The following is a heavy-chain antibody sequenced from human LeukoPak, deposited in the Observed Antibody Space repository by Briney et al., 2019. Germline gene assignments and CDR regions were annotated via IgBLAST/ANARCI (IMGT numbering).Heavy chain of an antibody. Sequence: AGSLRLSCAASGFSFSDYYMSWIRQAPGKGLEWVSYISGSSSYTDYADSVKGRFTNSRDNAKNSLYLQMNSLRVEDTAVYYRARTLVAAPGSKGGPWGQGTLVTVSS. D-gene: IGHD6-13*01. V-gene: IGHV3-11*03. J-gene: IGHJ5*02. CDR3: ARTLVAAPGSKGGP. CDR2: ISGSSSYT. CDR1: GFSFSDYY.